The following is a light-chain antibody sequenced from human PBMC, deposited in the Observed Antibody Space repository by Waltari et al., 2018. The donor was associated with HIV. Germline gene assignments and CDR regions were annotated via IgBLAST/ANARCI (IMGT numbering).Light chain of an antibody. CDR2: DAS. CDR1: QSVSSY. CDR3: QHRNHWPPEYT. J-gene: IGKJ2*01. V-gene: IGKV3-11*01. Sequence: EIVLTQSPATLSLSPGERATLSCTASQSVSSYLAWYQQKPGQSPRLLIYDASNRATGIPARFSGSGSGTDFTLTISSLEPEDFAVYYCQHRNHWPPEYTFGQGTKLEIK.